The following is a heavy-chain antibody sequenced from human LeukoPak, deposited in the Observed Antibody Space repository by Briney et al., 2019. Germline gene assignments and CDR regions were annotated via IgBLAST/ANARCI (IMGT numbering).Heavy chain of an antibody. Sequence: PGGSLRLSCAASGFTFSIYSMNWVRQAPGKGLEWVSSISSSSSYIYYADSVKGRFTISRDNAKNSLYLQMSSLRAEDTAVYYCASSSKSYYYYMDVWGKGTTVTVSS. J-gene: IGHJ6*03. D-gene: IGHD6-6*01. CDR2: ISSSSSYI. CDR1: GFTFSIYS. V-gene: IGHV3-21*01. CDR3: ASSSKSYYYYMDV.